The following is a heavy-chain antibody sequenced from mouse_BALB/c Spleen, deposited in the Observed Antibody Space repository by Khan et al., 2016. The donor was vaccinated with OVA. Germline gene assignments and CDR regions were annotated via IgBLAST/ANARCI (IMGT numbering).Heavy chain of an antibody. V-gene: IGHV14-3*02. CDR1: GFNIKDTH. D-gene: IGHD2-2*01. J-gene: IGHJ2*01. Sequence: VQLQQSGAELVKPGASVKLSCTASGFNIKDTHMHWVKQRPEQGLEWIGRIDPENGNSKYDPRFQGKATITADTSANTAYLQLSSLTSEDTAVDYCAPAGSGACFAYWGQGTTLTVSA. CDR3: APAGSGACFAY. CDR2: IDPENGNS.